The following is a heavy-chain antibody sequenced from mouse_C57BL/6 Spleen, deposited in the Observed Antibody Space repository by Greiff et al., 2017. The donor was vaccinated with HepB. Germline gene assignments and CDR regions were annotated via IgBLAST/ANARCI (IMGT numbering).Heavy chain of an antibody. CDR2: IYPGGGYT. CDR1: GYTFTNYW. V-gene: IGHV1-63*01. CDR3: AREGKLRYYFDY. J-gene: IGHJ2*01. D-gene: IGHD1-1*01. Sequence: QVQLKESGAELVRPGTSVKMSCKASGYTFTNYWIGWVKQRPGHGLEWIGDIYPGGGYTNYNEKFKGKATLTADKSSSTAYMQFSSLTSDDSAIYYCAREGKLRYYFDYWGQGTTLTVSS.